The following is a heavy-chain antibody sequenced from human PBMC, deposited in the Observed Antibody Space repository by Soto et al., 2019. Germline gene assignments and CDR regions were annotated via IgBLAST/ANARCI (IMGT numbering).Heavy chain of an antibody. D-gene: IGHD3-22*01. V-gene: IGHV3-13*01. CDR1: GFTFSNYD. CDR3: ARDYYDSSGYYPRFDY. J-gene: IGHJ4*02. CDR2: ITTAGDT. Sequence: GGSLRLSCAASGFTFSNYDMHWVRQVTGKGLEWVSGITTAGDTYYPGSVKGRFTISREKAKNSLYLQMNSLSAGDTAVYYCARDYYDSSGYYPRFDYWGQGTLVTVSS.